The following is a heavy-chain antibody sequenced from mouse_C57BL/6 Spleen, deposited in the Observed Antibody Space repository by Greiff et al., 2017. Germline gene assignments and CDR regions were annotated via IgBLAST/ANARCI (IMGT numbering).Heavy chain of an antibody. J-gene: IGHJ2*01. V-gene: IGHV5-16*01. CDR3: ARDRGGDGYLDY. CDR1: GFTFSDYY. D-gene: IGHD2-3*01. Sequence: DVKLVESEGGLVQPGSSMKLSCTASGFTFSDYYMAWVRQVPEKGLEWVANINYDGSSTYYLDSLKSRFIISRDNAKNILYLQMSSLKSEDTATYYCARDRGGDGYLDYWGQGTTLTVSS. CDR2: INYDGSST.